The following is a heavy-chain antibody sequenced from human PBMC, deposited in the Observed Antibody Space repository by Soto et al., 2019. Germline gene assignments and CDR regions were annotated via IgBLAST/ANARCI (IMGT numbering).Heavy chain of an antibody. D-gene: IGHD3-3*01. Sequence: PSETLSLTCTVSGGSISSSSYYWGWIRQPPGKGLEWIGSIYYSGSTYYNPSLKSRVTISVDTSKNQFSLKLSSVTAADTAVYYCARHVFRVANGYTCFDPWGQGTLVTVSS. CDR1: GGSISSSSYY. J-gene: IGHJ5*02. CDR2: IYYSGST. CDR3: ARHVFRVANGYTCFDP. V-gene: IGHV4-39*01.